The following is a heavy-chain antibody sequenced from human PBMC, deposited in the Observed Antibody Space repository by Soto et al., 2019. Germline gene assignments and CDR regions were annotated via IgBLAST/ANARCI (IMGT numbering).Heavy chain of an antibody. Sequence: ASVKVSCKASGYTFTSYAMHWVRQAPGQRLEWMGWINAGNGNTKYSQKFQGRVTITRDTSASTAYMELSSLRSEDTAVYYCARTYDYSNYVVNAATFDYWGQGTLVTGSS. CDR2: INAGNGNT. CDR1: GYTFTSYA. CDR3: ARTYDYSNYVVNAATFDY. D-gene: IGHD4-4*01. J-gene: IGHJ4*02. V-gene: IGHV1-3*01.